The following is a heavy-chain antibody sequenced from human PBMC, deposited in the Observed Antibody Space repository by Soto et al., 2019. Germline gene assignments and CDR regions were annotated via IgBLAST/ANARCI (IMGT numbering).Heavy chain of an antibody. Sequence: SETLSLTCTVSGGSISSSSYYWGWIRQPPGKGLEWIGSIYYSGSTYYNPSLKSRVTISVDTSKNQFSLKLSSVTAADTAVYYCARPGYDFWSEGENDAFDIWGQGTMVTVSS. CDR1: GGSISSSSYY. D-gene: IGHD3-3*01. V-gene: IGHV4-39*01. J-gene: IGHJ3*02. CDR3: ARPGYDFWSEGENDAFDI. CDR2: IYYSGST.